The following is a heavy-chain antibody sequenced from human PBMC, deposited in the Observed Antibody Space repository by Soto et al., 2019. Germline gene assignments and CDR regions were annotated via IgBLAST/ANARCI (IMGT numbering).Heavy chain of an antibody. CDR3: ARGVKSGITIFGVVIKPRDYYYGMDV. Sequence: GGSLRLSCAASGFTFSSYAMHWVRQAPGKGLEWVAVISYDGSNKYYADSVKGRFTISRDNSKNTLYLQMNSLRAEDTAVYYCARGVKSGITIFGVVIKPRDYYYGMDVWGQGTTVTVS. V-gene: IGHV3-30-3*01. J-gene: IGHJ6*02. CDR1: GFTFSSYA. CDR2: ISYDGSNK. D-gene: IGHD3-3*01.